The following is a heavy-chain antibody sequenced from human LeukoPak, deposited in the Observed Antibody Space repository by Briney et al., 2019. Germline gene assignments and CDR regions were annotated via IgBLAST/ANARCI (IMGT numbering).Heavy chain of an antibody. V-gene: IGHV4-59*08. J-gene: IGHJ4*02. D-gene: IGHD1-26*01. CDR3: TGTEDSGFYYVY. CDR1: GGTFSSSS. CDR2: VYYTGST. Sequence: AETLSLTCTASGGTFSSSSWSWIRQAPGKGLEWIGDVYYTGSTNYNPVLKRRVTISVDTNKNQFSLMLTSVAAAAAAVYYCTGTEDSGFYYVYWGQGTLVTVS.